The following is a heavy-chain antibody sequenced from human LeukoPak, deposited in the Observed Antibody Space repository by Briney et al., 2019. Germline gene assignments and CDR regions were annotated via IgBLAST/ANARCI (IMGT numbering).Heavy chain of an antibody. D-gene: IGHD3-9*01. V-gene: IGHV3-74*03. J-gene: IGHJ4*02. CDR3: AGDYAGWPDY. CDR2: INGDGSTT. Sequence: TGGSLRLSCTASGFTFSTYWINWVRQSPGKGLVWVALINGDGSTTTHADSVKGRFTISRDNAKNTAYLQMNSLRDEDTAVYFCAGDYAGWPDYWGQGPLVTVS. CDR1: GFTFSTYW.